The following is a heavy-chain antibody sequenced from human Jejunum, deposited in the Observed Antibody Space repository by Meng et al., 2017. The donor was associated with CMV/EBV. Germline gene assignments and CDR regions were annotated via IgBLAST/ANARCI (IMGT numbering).Heavy chain of an antibody. Sequence: SIRAYSGGWLPPPPGTGLEWIGSIFSSGDPDYNPSLKGRVTLSVDMSKNQFSLTLDSVTAADTAVYYCARGDHCGTTACYPHWFDPWGQGTLVTVSS. J-gene: IGHJ5*02. D-gene: IGHD2-2*01. CDR1: SIRAYS. V-gene: IGHV4-4*08. CDR3: ARGDHCGTTACYPHWFDP. CDR2: IFSSGDP.